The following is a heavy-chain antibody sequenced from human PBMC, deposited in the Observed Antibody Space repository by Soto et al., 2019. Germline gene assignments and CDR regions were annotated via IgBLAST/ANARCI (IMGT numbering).Heavy chain of an antibody. D-gene: IGHD3-22*01. CDR1: GGCISRYY. CDR3: ARDAPYNYDSSSYAPYYFDY. V-gene: IGHV4-59*01. CDR2: IYYSGST. Sequence: EPLSLPWTDAGGCISRYYWTWIRRPPGKGLEWIGYIYYSGSTNYNPSLKSRVTISVDTSKNQFSLKLSSVNAAHTAVYYCARDAPYNYDSSSYAPYYFDYWGQGTLGIVSS. J-gene: IGHJ4*02.